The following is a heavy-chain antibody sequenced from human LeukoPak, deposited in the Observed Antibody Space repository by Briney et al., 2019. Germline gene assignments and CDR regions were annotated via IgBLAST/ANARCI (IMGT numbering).Heavy chain of an antibody. CDR1: GFTFSSYG. CDR3: ARVDGSPDY. CDR2: ISYDGSNK. D-gene: IGHD2-15*01. Sequence: GGSLRLSCAAPGFTFSSYGMHWVRQAPGKGLEWVAVISYDGSNKYYADSVKGRFTISRDNSKNTLYLQMNSLRAEDTAVYYCARVDGSPDYWGQGTLVTVSS. V-gene: IGHV3-30*03. J-gene: IGHJ4*02.